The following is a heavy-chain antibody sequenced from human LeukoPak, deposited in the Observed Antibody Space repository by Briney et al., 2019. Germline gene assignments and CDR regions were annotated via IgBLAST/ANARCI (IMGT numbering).Heavy chain of an antibody. CDR3: ARDQLAYSGYDTLFDY. D-gene: IGHD5-12*01. Sequence: PGGSLRLSCAASGFTFNSYAIHWVRQAPGKGLEWVAVISYDGSNKYYADSVKGRFTISRDNSKNTLYLQLNSLRPEDTGVYYCARDQLAYSGYDTLFDYWGQGTLVTVSS. J-gene: IGHJ4*02. CDR1: GFTFNSYA. CDR2: ISYDGSNK. V-gene: IGHV3-30*04.